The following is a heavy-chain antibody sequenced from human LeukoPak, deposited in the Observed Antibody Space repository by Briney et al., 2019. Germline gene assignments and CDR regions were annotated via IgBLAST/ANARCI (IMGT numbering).Heavy chain of an antibody. CDR1: VGSFSSFH. J-gene: IGHJ3*02. D-gene: IGHD3-22*01. CDR2: IYYSGST. V-gene: IGHV4-59*01. CDR3: ARGNYDSRGYSNAFDI. Sequence: SETLSLTCTVSVGSFSSFHWSWIRQPPGKRLEWIGYIYYSGSTNSNPSLKSRVIISADTSKSQFSLKLSSVTAADTAMYYCARGNYDSRGYSNAFDIWGQGAMVTVSS.